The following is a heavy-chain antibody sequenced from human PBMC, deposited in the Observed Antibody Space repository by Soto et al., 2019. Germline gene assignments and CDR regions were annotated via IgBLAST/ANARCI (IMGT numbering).Heavy chain of an antibody. Sequence: ASVKVSCKASGGTFSSYAISWVRQAPGQGLEWMGGIIPIFGTANYAQKFQGRVTITADESTSTAYMELSSLRSEDTAVYYCARVPNGVCYTCRYFDYWGQGTLVTVSS. CDR3: ARVPNGVCYTCRYFDY. D-gene: IGHD2-8*01. CDR2: IIPIFGTA. CDR1: GGTFSSYA. V-gene: IGHV1-69*13. J-gene: IGHJ4*02.